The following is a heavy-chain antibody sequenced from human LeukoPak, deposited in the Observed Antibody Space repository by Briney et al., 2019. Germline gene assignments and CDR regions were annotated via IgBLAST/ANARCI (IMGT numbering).Heavy chain of an antibody. D-gene: IGHD4-17*01. J-gene: IGHJ5*02. CDR2: ISSSGSTI. Sequence: GGSLRLSCAASGFTFSDYYMSWIRQAPGKGLEWVSYISSSGSTIYYADSVKGRFTISRDNAEKSLYLQMNSLRAEDTAVYYCARDLGYGALDPWGQGTLVTVSS. CDR1: GFTFSDYY. CDR3: ARDLGYGALDP. V-gene: IGHV3-11*04.